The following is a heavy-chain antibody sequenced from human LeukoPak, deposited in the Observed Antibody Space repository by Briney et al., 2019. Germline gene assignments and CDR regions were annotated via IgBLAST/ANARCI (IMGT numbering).Heavy chain of an antibody. J-gene: IGHJ6*04. V-gene: IGHV3-74*01. CDR2: INSDGSST. D-gene: IGHD2-15*01. CDR1: GFTFSSYW. Sequence: GGSLRLSCAASGFTFSSYWMHWVRQAPGKGLVWVSRINSDGSSTSYADSVKGRFTISRDNAKNTLYLQMNSLRAEDTAVYYYARPLYCSGGSCYYPGAAYYYYGMDVWGKGTTVTVSS. CDR3: ARPLYCSGGSCYYPGAAYYYYGMDV.